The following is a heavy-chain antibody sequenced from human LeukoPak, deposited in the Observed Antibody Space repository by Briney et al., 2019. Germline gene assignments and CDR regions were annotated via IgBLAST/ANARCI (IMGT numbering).Heavy chain of an antibody. J-gene: IGHJ3*02. D-gene: IGHD6-19*01. CDR2: IYYSGST. Sequence: SETLSLTCTVSGGSISSYYWSWIRQPPGKGLEWIGYIYYSGSTNYNPSLKSRVTISVDTSKNQFSLKLSSVTAADTAVYYCARHRQSGSGRYHQSNDAFDIWGQGTMVTVSS. V-gene: IGHV4-59*08. CDR3: ARHRQSGSGRYHQSNDAFDI. CDR1: GGSISSYY.